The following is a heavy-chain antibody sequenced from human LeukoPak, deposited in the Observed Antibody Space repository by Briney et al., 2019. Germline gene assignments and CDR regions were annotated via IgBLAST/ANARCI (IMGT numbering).Heavy chain of an antibody. J-gene: IGHJ4*02. D-gene: IGHD5-12*01. V-gene: IGHV4-34*01. CDR2: MIQSGSS. Sequence: SEILSLTCGVSGGAFSDYYWSWIRQAPGKGLEWIGEMIQSGSSNYNPSLRGRVTISGDTSRNQFSLKLNSLTAADTAVYYCARGNIVATILGGLHGTTAFDFWGQGILVTVSS. CDR3: ARGNIVATILGGLHGTTAFDF. CDR1: GGAFSDYY.